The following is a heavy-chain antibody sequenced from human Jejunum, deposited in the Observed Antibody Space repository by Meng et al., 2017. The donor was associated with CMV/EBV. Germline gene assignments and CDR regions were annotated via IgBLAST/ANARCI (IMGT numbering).Heavy chain of an antibody. CDR2: IHCSRGDT. V-gene: IGHV1-2*02. CDR1: GYSFSDYY. CDR3: ARPRWDWAPGY. D-gene: IGHD4-23*01. J-gene: IGHJ4*02. Sequence: VQLVQSGAEVKKPGASVKVSCKASGYSFSDYYMHWVRQAPGQGPEWMGWIHCSRGDTRSAQKFQGRVTMSRDTSSNTVYLDLSSLKPDDTAVYYCARPRWDWAPGYWGQGTLVTVSS.